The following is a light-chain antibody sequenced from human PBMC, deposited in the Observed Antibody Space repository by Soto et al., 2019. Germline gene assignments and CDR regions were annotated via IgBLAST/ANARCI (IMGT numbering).Light chain of an antibody. CDR2: DAS. CDR3: HQYASSPWT. Sequence: EFVLTQSPGTLSLSPGERATLSCRASQTVRNNYLAWYQQKPGQAPRLLIYDASSRATGIPDRFSGGGSGTDFTLTISRLEPEDFAVYYCHQYASSPWTFGQGTKVDIK. CDR1: QTVRNNY. V-gene: IGKV3-20*01. J-gene: IGKJ1*01.